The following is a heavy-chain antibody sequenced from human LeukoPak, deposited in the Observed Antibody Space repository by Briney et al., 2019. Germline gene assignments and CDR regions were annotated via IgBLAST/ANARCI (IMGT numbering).Heavy chain of an antibody. CDR1: GGSISSADYY. CDR2: IYYSGST. V-gene: IGHV4-61*08. Sequence: PSETLSLTCTVSGGSISSADYYWSWIRQPPGKGLEWIGYIYYSGSTNYNPSLKSRVTISVDTSKNQFSLKLSSVTAADTAVYYCARLHDGDYFDYWGQGTLVTVPS. CDR3: ARLHDGDYFDY. J-gene: IGHJ4*02. D-gene: IGHD3-10*01.